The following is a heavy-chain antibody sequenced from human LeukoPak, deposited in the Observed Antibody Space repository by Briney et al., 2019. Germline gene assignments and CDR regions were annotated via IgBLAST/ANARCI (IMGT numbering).Heavy chain of an antibody. D-gene: IGHD4-17*01. CDR3: AVDRRQGPTVATFSPFDH. J-gene: IGHJ4*01. CDR1: GFTFSSYA. V-gene: IGHV3-48*04. CDR2: ISRSSNTI. Sequence: GGSLRLSCAASGFTFSSYAMHWVRQAPGKGLEWVSYISRSSNTIYYSDSVRGRFTISRDNAKDSLYLQMNSLRAEDTAVYYCAVDRRQGPTVATFSPFDHWGHGTLVTVSS.